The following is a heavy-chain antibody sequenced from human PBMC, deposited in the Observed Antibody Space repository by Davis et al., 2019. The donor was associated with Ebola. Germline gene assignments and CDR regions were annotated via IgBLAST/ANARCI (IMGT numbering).Heavy chain of an antibody. V-gene: IGHV3-74*01. CDR3: VSDNYGVDY. D-gene: IGHD2-2*01. J-gene: IGHJ4*02. CDR2: ITSDGSTT. CDR1: GFIFSYYW. Sequence: GESLKISCAAAGFIFSYYWMQWVRQAPGEGLVWVSHITSDGSTTSYAESVRGRFTISRDNAKNTLYLQMDSLRVEDTATYYVVSDNYGVDYWGQGTLVTVSS.